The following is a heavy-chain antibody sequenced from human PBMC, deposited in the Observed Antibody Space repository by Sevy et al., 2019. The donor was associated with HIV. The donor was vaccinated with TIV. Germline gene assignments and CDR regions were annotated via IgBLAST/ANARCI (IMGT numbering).Heavy chain of an antibody. CDR3: ARLYYYGSGSYYPQFDP. J-gene: IGHJ5*02. D-gene: IGHD3-10*01. V-gene: IGHV4-59*01. CDR1: GGSISSYY. CDR2: IYYSGST. Sequence: SETLSLTCTVSGGSISSYYWSWIRQPPGKGLEWIGYIYYSGSTNYNPSLKSRVTISVDTSKNQFSLKLSSVTAADTAVYYCARLYYYGSGSYYPQFDPWGQGTLVTVSS.